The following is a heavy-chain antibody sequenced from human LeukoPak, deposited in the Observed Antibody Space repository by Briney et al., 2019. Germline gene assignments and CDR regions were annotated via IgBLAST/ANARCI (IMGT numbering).Heavy chain of an antibody. CDR3: ARTGYCSGGSCYSAKSSAFDI. CDR1: GGTFSSYA. D-gene: IGHD2-15*01. Sequence: ASVKVSCKASGGTFSSYAISWVRQAPGQGLEWIGGIIPIFGAANYAQKFQGRVTITADESTSTAYMELSSLRSEDTAVYYCARTGYCSGGSCYSAKSSAFDIWGQGTMVTVSS. V-gene: IGHV1-69*13. CDR2: IIPIFGAA. J-gene: IGHJ3*02.